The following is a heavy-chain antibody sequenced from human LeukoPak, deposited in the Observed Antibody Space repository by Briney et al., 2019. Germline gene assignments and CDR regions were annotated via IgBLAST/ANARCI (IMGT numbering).Heavy chain of an antibody. V-gene: IGHV3-74*01. CDR1: GNYW. D-gene: IGHD2-2*01. Sequence: GGSLRLSCAASGNYWMHWVRRAPGKGLVWVSHINSDGSWTSYADSVKGRFTISKDNAKNTVYLQMNNLRAEDTAVYYCVSFYETYWGRGTLVTVSS. CDR2: INSDGSWT. J-gene: IGHJ4*02. CDR3: VSFYETY.